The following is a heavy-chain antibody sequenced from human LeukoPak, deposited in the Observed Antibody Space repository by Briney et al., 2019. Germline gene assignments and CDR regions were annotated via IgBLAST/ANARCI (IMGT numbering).Heavy chain of an antibody. D-gene: IGHD3-16*01. Sequence: GGSLRLSCAASGFTFSSYAMHWVRQAPGKGLEWVAVISYDGSNKYYADSVKGRFTISRDNSKNTLYLQMNSLRAEDTAAYYCARDGGGCFDYWGQGTLVTVSS. V-gene: IGHV3-30-3*01. CDR3: ARDGGGCFDY. CDR1: GFTFSSYA. J-gene: IGHJ4*02. CDR2: ISYDGSNK.